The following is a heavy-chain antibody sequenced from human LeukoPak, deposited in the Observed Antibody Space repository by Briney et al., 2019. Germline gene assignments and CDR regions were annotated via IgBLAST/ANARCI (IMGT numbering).Heavy chain of an antibody. V-gene: IGHV3-66*02. J-gene: IGHJ4*02. D-gene: IGHD4-17*01. CDR3: ARDGDYGDLGSFDY. CDR2: IYSGGST. Sequence: QPGGSLRLSCAASGFTVSSNYMSWVRQAPGKGLEWVSVIYSGGSTYYADSVKGRFTISRDNSKNTLYLQMNSLRAEDTAVYYCARDGDYGDLGSFDYWGQGTLVTLSS. CDR1: GFTVSSNY.